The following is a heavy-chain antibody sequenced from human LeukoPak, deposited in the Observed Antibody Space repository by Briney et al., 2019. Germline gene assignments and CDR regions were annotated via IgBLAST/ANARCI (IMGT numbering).Heavy chain of an antibody. CDR1: GGSISSYY. V-gene: IGHV4-59*01. Sequence: PSETLSLTCTVSGGSISSYYWSWIRQPPGKGLEWIGYIYYSGSTNYNPSLKSRVTISVDTSKNQFSLKLCSVTAADTAVYYCARFYYYYYMDVWGKGTTVTVSS. J-gene: IGHJ6*03. CDR2: IYYSGST. CDR3: ARFYYYYYMDV.